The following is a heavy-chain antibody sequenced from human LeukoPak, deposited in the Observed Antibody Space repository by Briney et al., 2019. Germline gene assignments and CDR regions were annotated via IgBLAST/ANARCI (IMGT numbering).Heavy chain of an antibody. D-gene: IGHD6-19*01. V-gene: IGHV4-59*01. CDR1: GGSISSYY. CDR3: ARGGGKYSSGWLGFDY. J-gene: IGHJ4*02. Sequence: SETLSLTCTFSGGSISSYYWSWIRQPPGKGLEWIGYIYYSGSTNYNPSLKSRVTISVDTSKNQFSLKLSSVTAADTAVYYCARGGGKYSSGWLGFDYWGQGTLVTVSS. CDR2: IYYSGST.